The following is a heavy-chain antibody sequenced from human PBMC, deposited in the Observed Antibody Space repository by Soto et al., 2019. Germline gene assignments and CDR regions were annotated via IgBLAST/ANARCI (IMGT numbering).Heavy chain of an antibody. V-gene: IGHV3-33*01. CDR2: IRFDDSNK. J-gene: IGHJ4*02. CDR3: ARDWLGRYFDS. D-gene: IGHD6-19*01. Sequence: QVQLVESGGGVVQPGRSLRLSCAASGFTFTRFGMHWVRQAPGKGLEWVALIRFDDSNKDYADSVKGRFTISRDTAKKTVHLQMDSLRAEDTAVYYCARDWLGRYFDSWGQGTLVTVSA. CDR1: GFTFTRFG.